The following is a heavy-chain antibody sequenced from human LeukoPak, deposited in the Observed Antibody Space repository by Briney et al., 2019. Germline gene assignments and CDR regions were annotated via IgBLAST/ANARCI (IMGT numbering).Heavy chain of an antibody. CDR2: ISGSGGST. J-gene: IGHJ4*02. D-gene: IGHD3-3*01. CDR1: GFTFSSYA. CDR3: AKGRYFWSGYGSDY. V-gene: IGHV3-23*01. Sequence: GGSLRLSCAASGFTFSSYAMSWVRQAPGKGLEWVSAISGSGGSTYYADSVKGRFTISRGNSKNTLYLQMNSLRAEDTAVYYCAKGRYFWSGYGSDYWGQGTLVTVSS.